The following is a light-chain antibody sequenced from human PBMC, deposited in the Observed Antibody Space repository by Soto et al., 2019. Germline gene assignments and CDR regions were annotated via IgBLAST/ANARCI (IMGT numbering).Light chain of an antibody. CDR1: QTVSGNY. CDR2: GSS. Sequence: EIVLTQSPGTLSLSPGERATLSCRASQTVSGNYLAWYQQKPRQSPRLLIYGSSDRATGIPDRFSGSGSGTDFTLTITRVEPEDFAVYYCQQYGSSPPYPFGQGTKLEIK. V-gene: IGKV3-20*01. CDR3: QQYGSSPPYP. J-gene: IGKJ2*01.